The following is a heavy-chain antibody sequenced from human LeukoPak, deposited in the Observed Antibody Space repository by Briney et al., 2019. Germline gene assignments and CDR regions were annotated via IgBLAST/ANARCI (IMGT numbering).Heavy chain of an antibody. CDR1: GFTFSSYE. J-gene: IGHJ4*02. V-gene: IGHV3-48*03. CDR2: IGGSGSTI. CDR3: ARLDEWRLYDY. Sequence: PGGSLRLSCAASGFTFSSYEMNWVRQAPGKGLEWVSYIGGSGSTIYYADSVKGRFTISRDNAKNSLYLQVNSLRAEDTAVYYCARLDEWRLYDYWGQGTRVTVSS. D-gene: IGHD2-2*02.